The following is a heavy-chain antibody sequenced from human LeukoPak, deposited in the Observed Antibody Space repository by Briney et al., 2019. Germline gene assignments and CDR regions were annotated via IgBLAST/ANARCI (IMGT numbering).Heavy chain of an antibody. D-gene: IGHD3-3*01. CDR3: VRELRFLEDY. J-gene: IGHJ4*02. CDR1: GFTFSSYW. V-gene: IGHV3-7*01. CDR2: IKRDGSGR. Sequence: GGSLRLSCAASGFTFSSYWMTWVGQAPGQGREWVGNIKRDGSGRYYVDSVKGRFTISRDNAKNSLYLQMNSLRAEDTAVYYCVRELRFLEDYWGQGTLVTVSS.